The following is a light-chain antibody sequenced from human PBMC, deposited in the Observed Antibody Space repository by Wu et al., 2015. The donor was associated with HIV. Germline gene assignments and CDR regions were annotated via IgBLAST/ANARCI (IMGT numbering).Light chain of an antibody. CDR3: QQYGSSPYS. V-gene: IGKV3-20*01. CDR2: NAS. Sequence: EIVLTQSPATLSMSPGERATLSCRASQNVGTYLAWYQQKPGQSPRLLIYNASKRVTGIPPRFSGIGSGTDFTLTISRLEPEDFAVYYCQQYGSSPYSFGQGTKLEI. CDR1: QNVGTY. J-gene: IGKJ2*03.